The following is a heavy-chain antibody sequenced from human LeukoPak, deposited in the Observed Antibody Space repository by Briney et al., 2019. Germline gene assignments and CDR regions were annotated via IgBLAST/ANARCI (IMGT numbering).Heavy chain of an antibody. D-gene: IGHD3-22*01. J-gene: IGHJ3*02. CDR1: GFMFSDSA. V-gene: IGHV3-49*04. CDR3: TRLGITYYYDSSGYYPGAFDI. Sequence: GVCLRLSCAASGFMFSDSAMSWVRQAPGKGREWVGLFRITAYGATTAYAASVEGRFTISRDDSKSIAYLQMYSLKTEDTAVYYCTRLGITYYYDSSGYYPGAFDIWGQGTLVTVSS. CDR2: FRITAYGATT.